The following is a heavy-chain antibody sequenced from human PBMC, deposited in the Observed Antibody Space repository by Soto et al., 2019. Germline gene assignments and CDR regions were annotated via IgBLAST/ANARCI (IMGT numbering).Heavy chain of an antibody. CDR3: ARNEIDFHDSGNWLTRGFDA. CDR1: GGSISSYY. D-gene: IGHD3-10*01. Sequence: PSETLSLTCTVSGGSISSYYWSWIRQPPGKGLEWIGYIYYSGSTNYNPSLKSRVTISVDTSKNQFSLKLSSVTAADTAVYFCARNEIDFHDSGNWLTRGFDAWGQGTLVT. J-gene: IGHJ5*02. V-gene: IGHV4-59*01. CDR2: IYYSGST.